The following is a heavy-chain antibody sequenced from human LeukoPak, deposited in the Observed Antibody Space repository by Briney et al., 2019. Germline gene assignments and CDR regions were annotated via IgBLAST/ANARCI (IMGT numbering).Heavy chain of an antibody. V-gene: IGHV1-2*02. D-gene: IGHD3-16*01. CDR2: INPKSGAT. CDR3: ARDPGGFDP. J-gene: IGHJ5*02. Sequence: ASVKVSCKASGYTFTSYAMNWVRQAPGQGLEWVGWINPKSGATQYSQKFQGRITMTRDTSISTAYMELSRLRSDDTAVYYCARDPGGFDPWGQGTLVTVSS. CDR1: GYTFTSYA.